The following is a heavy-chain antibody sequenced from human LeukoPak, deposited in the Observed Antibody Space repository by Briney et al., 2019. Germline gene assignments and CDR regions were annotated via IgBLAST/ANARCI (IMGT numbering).Heavy chain of an antibody. CDR2: IYSGGST. CDR1: GFTFSSYG. V-gene: IGHV3-53*01. D-gene: IGHD6-13*01. Sequence: GGSLRLSCAASGFTFSSYGMHWVRQAPGKGLEWVAVIYSGGSTYYADSVKGRFTISRDNSKNTLYLQMNSLRAEDTAVYYCARVRSSSWQVYYGMDVWGQGTTVTVSS. CDR3: ARVRSSSWQVYYGMDV. J-gene: IGHJ6*02.